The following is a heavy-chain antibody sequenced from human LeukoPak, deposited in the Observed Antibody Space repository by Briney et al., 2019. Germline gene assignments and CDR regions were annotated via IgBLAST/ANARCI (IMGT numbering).Heavy chain of an antibody. CDR3: ARGSGSTWYPSYGLDV. V-gene: IGHV3-48*03. CDR1: GFTVSSYE. CDR2: ISISGTTI. D-gene: IGHD6-13*01. Sequence: PGGSLRLSCAAFGFTVSSYEMSWVRQALGKGLEWVSHISISGTTIYYTDSVKGRFTISSDNAKNSLFLQMNSLRAEDTAVYYCARGSGSTWYPSYGLDVWGKGTTVTVSS. J-gene: IGHJ6*04.